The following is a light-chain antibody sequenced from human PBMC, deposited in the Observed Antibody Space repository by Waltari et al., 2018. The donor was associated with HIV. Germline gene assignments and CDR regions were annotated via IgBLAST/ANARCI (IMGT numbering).Light chain of an antibody. CDR1: SSDVGGYNY. Sequence: QSALTQPPSASGSPGQSVTISCTGTSSDVGGYNYVSWYQQHPGKAPKVMIYEVSKRPSGVPVRFSVSKSGNTASLTVSGLQAEDEADYYCSSYAGSHNFVVFGGGTKLTVL. CDR2: EVS. CDR3: SSYAGSHNFVV. J-gene: IGLJ2*01. V-gene: IGLV2-8*01.